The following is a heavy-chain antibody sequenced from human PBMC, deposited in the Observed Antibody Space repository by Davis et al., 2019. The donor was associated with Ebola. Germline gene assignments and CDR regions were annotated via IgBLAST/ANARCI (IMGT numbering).Heavy chain of an antibody. V-gene: IGHV1-69*01. CDR3: ARGGITMIVVVQDYYYGMDV. Sequence: SVKVSCKASGGTFSSYAISWVRQAPGQGLEWMGGIIPIFGTANYAQKFQGRVTITADESISTAYMELSRLRSDDTAVYYCARGGITMIVVVQDYYYGMDVWGKGTTVTVSS. CDR1: GGTFSSYA. CDR2: IIPIFGTA. D-gene: IGHD3-22*01. J-gene: IGHJ6*04.